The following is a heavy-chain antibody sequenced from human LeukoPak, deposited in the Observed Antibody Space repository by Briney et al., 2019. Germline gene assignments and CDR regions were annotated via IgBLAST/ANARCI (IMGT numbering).Heavy chain of an antibody. J-gene: IGHJ4*02. Sequence: SVKVSCRASGGTFSSYAISWVRQAPGQGLEWMGGIIPIFGTANYAQKFQGRVTITTDESTNTAYMELSSLRSEDTAVYYCARWTIVATTYYFDYWGQGTLVTVSS. CDR3: ARWTIVATTYYFDY. D-gene: IGHD5-12*01. CDR2: IIPIFGTA. CDR1: GGTFSSYA. V-gene: IGHV1-69*05.